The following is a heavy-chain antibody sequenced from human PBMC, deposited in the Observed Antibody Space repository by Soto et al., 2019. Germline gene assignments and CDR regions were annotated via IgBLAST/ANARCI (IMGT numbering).Heavy chain of an antibody. J-gene: IGHJ4*02. CDR2: ISKSDYT. CDR1: GFAFNNYG. CDR3: AKDVGEGDGY. Sequence: GGSLRLSCTVSGFAFNNYGINWVRQAPGKGLEWVSSISKSDYTYYSDSVKGRFTISRDNAKNSVSLQMNTLRVEDTAVYYCAKDVGEGDGYWGRGTLVTVSS. V-gene: IGHV3-21*01.